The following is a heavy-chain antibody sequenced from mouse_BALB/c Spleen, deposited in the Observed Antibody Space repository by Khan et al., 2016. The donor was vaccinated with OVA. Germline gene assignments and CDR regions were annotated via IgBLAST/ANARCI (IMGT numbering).Heavy chain of an antibody. D-gene: IGHD3-3*01. Sequence: QIQLVQSGPDLKKPGETVKISCKASGYTFTNYGINWVKQAPGKGLKWMGWIYTYTGEPTYADDFKGRFAFSLENSASTAYLQINNLKTEDTATYFCASTGPRAMDYWGLGTSVAISS. CDR2: IYTYTGEP. CDR1: GYTFTNYG. CDR3: ASTGPRAMDY. J-gene: IGHJ4*01. V-gene: IGHV9-3-1*01.